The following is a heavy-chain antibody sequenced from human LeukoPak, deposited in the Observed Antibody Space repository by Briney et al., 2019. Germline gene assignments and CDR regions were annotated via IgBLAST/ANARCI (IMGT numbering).Heavy chain of an antibody. CDR3: VRETSRGRDS. CDR2: ISHTGGQT. V-gene: IGHV3-21*01. Sequence: GGSLRLSCAASGFTFSSYAMSWVRQAPGRGLEWVSSISHTGGQTYHADSVKGRFTISRDNAKNSLYLQMNSLRAEDTALYYCVRETSRGRDSWGQGILVTVSS. J-gene: IGHJ4*02. CDR1: GFTFSSYA.